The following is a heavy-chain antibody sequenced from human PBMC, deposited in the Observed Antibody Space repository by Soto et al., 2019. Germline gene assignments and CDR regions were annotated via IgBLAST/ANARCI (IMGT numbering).Heavy chain of an antibody. CDR2: TYYRSKWYN. V-gene: IGHV6-1*01. Sequence: SQTLSLTCALSGDSVSSNSAAWNWIRQSPSRGLEWLGRTYYRSKWYNDYAASVKSRITLNPGTSKNQFSLQLNSVTPEDTAVYYCARVEGVAGDPFDCWRQGTLVTVSS. CDR3: ARVEGVAGDPFDC. CDR1: GDSVSSNSAA. D-gene: IGHD6-19*01. J-gene: IGHJ4*02.